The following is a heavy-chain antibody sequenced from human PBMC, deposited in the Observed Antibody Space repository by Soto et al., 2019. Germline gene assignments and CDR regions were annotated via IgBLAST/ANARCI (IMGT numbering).Heavy chain of an antibody. CDR1: GFSISGSA. Sequence: EVQLVESGGDLVQPGGSLKLSCAASGFSISGSAIHWVRRASGKGLEWVARIRDKTNGYATGYAASVQGRFTISRDDSKNTAFLQMNSLKTEDTAVYYCTRLDAPGDRALDIWGQGTMVTVSS. J-gene: IGHJ3*02. V-gene: IGHV3-73*01. CDR2: IRDKTNGYAT. CDR3: TRLDAPGDRALDI.